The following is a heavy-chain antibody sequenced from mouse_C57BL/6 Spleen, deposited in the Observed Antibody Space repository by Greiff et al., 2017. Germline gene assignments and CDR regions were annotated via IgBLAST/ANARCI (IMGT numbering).Heavy chain of an antibody. CDR2: IDPNSGGT. J-gene: IGHJ2*01. CDR1: GYTFTSYW. CDR3: ARGGYYDYDVDY. Sequence: QVQLQQPGAELVKPGASVTLSCKASGYTFTSYWMHWVKQRPGRGLEWIGRIDPNSGGTKYNEKFKSKATLTVDKPSSTAYTQLSSLTSEDSAVYYCARGGYYDYDVDYWGQGTTLTVSS. D-gene: IGHD2-4*01. V-gene: IGHV1-72*01.